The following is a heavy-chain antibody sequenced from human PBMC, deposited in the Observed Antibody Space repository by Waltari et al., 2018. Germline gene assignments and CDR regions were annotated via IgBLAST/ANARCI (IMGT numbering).Heavy chain of an antibody. Sequence: QVQLVQSGAAVKKPGSSLKVSFKFSGGTFSSYSISWVRQGPGVAREWMGRIIPIFGTANYAQEFQGRVTMTADKSTSTADMELSSLRSEDTAVYYCARRTYGDLDDFDIWGQGTMVTVSS. CDR2: IIPIFGTA. V-gene: IGHV1-69*08. CDR3: ARRTYGDLDDFDI. J-gene: IGHJ3*02. CDR1: GGTFSSYS. D-gene: IGHD4-17*01.